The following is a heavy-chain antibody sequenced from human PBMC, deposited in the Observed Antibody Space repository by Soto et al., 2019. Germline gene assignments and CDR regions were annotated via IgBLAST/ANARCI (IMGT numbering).Heavy chain of an antibody. D-gene: IGHD2-15*01. CDR1: GFTFSDYY. J-gene: IGHJ6*04. V-gene: IGHV3-11*06. Sequence: QVQLVESGGGLVKPGGSLRLSCAASGFTFSDYYMSWIRQAPGKGLEWVSYISSSSSYTNYADSVKGRFTISRDNAKNSLYLQMNSLRAEDTAVYYCARGLLPPYYYYGMDVWGKGTTVTVSS. CDR2: ISSSSSYT. CDR3: ARGLLPPYYYYGMDV.